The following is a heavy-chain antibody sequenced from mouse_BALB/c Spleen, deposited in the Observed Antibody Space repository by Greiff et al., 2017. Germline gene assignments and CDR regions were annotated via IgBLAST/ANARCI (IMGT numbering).Heavy chain of an antibody. CDR3: ARCDGYYAMDY. CDR1: GYTFTSYW. D-gene: IGHD2-3*01. Sequence: QVQLQQSGAELAKPGASVKMSCKASGYTFTSYWMHWVKQRPGQGLEWIGYINPSTGYTEYNQKFKDKATLTVDKSSSTAYMQLKSLTSEDSAVYYCARCDGYYAMDYWGQGTSVTVSS. J-gene: IGHJ4*01. V-gene: IGHV1-7*01. CDR2: INPSTGYT.